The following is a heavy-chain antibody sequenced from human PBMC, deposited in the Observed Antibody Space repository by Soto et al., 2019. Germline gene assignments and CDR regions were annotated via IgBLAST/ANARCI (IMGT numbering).Heavy chain of an antibody. CDR3: ALRGFWTGCQDRGYSGLDV. Sequence: QVQLVQSGAEVKKPGASVKDSCKTSGYTFTTYAMHWVRQAPGQRLEWMGWINPGNGNTKYSEKLPGRVTITSDISATTVYMELSSLTSEDTAVYYCALRGFWTGCQDRGYSGLDVWGQGTTVTVSS. V-gene: IGHV1-3*01. CDR1: GYTFTTYA. CDR2: INPGNGNT. J-gene: IGHJ6*02. D-gene: IGHD3-3*01.